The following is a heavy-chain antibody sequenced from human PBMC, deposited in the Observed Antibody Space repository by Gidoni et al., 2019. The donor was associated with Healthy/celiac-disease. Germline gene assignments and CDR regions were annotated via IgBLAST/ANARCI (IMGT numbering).Heavy chain of an antibody. CDR3: ARGAGIAARLNFDY. J-gene: IGHJ4*02. CDR1: GFTFSSYE. Sequence: EVQLVESGGGLVQPGGSLRLSCAAPGFTFSSYEMNWVRQAPGKGLEWVSYISSSGSTIYYADSVKGRFTISRDNAKNSLYLQMNSLRAEDTAVYYCARGAGIAARLNFDYWGQGTLVTVSS. D-gene: IGHD6-6*01. V-gene: IGHV3-48*03. CDR2: ISSSGSTI.